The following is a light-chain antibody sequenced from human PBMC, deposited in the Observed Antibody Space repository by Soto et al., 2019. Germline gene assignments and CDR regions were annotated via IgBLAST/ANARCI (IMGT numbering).Light chain of an antibody. CDR1: QDIGNY. CDR2: ETP. CDR3: QQHHSLPLT. Sequence: IQFRQSPSCLSPSVVEPXTVXFHASQDIGNYLNWYQQKPGKAPKLLIYETPNMETGVPSRFSGSGSGTDFSFSISSLQPEDIATYYCQQHHSLPLTFGPGTKVDIK. J-gene: IGKJ3*01. V-gene: IGKV1-33*01.